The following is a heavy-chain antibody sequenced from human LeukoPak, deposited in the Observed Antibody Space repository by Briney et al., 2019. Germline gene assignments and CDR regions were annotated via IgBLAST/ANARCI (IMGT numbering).Heavy chain of an antibody. Sequence: GGSLRLSCVGSGFTFRSHAMSWVRQAPGKGLEWVSAISGSGGSTYYADSVKGRFTISRDNSKNTLYLQMNSLRAEDSAVYYCAKEMGATGYYFDYWGQGTLVTVSS. J-gene: IGHJ4*02. CDR3: AKEMGATGYYFDY. V-gene: IGHV3-23*01. D-gene: IGHD1-26*01. CDR1: GFTFRSHA. CDR2: ISGSGGST.